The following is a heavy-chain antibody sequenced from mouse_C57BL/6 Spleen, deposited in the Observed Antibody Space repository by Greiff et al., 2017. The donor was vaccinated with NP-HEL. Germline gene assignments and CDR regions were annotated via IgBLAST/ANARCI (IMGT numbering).Heavy chain of an antibody. CDR1: GFTFTDYY. CDR2: IRNKANGNTT. CDR3: ASHYDGCYPFAY. J-gene: IGHJ3*01. Sequence: EVKLVESGGGLVQPGGSLSLSCAASGFTFTDYYMSWVRQPPGKALEWMGFIRNKANGNTTEYSASGKGRFTISRDNSQTILYLQMNALIAEDSAAYYCASHYDGCYPFAYWGQGTLVTVSA. V-gene: IGHV7-3*01. D-gene: IGHD2-3*01.